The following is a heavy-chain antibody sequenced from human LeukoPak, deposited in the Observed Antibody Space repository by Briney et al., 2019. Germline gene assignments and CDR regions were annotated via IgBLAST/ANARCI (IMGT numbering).Heavy chain of an antibody. J-gene: IGHJ4*02. Sequence: GGSLRLSCAASGFTFSSYGMSWVRQAPGKGLEWVANIKLGGSEKYYVDSVKGRFTISRDNAKKSLYLQMNSLRDEDTAVYYCARDFFAFGGVIALLDYWGQGTLVTVSS. CDR1: GFTFSSYG. CDR2: IKLGGSEK. D-gene: IGHD3-16*02. CDR3: ARDFFAFGGVIALLDY. V-gene: IGHV3-7*01.